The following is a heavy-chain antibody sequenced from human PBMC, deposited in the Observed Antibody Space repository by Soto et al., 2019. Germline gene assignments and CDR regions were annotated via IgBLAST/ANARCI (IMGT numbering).Heavy chain of an antibody. CDR1: SGSISSTNW. Sequence: QVQLQESGPGLVKPSGTLSLSCVVSSGSISSTNWWSWVRQPPGGGLEWIGASYNRGSINNNPSLRSRATISVDKSTNQSAQNLISVTAADPAVYFCVKEGSGWSYLDHWGQGILVTVSS. J-gene: IGHJ4*02. CDR2: SYNRGSI. CDR3: VKEGSGWSYLDH. V-gene: IGHV4-4*02. D-gene: IGHD6-19*01.